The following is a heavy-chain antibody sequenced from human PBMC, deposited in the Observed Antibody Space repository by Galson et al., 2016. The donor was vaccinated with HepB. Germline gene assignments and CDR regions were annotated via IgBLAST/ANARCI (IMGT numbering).Heavy chain of an antibody. V-gene: IGHV4-59*01. CDR1: GGSISSYY. J-gene: IGHJ4*02. CDR2: IHYSGST. D-gene: IGHD2-21*01. CDR3: ARAGTKLFAFVS. Sequence: ETLSLTCTVSGGSISSYYWSWIRQPPGKGPEWIGYIHYSGSTSYNPSLRSPVTISIDTSKKQFSLRLSSVTAADTAVYYCARAGTKLFAFVSWGQGTLVTVSS.